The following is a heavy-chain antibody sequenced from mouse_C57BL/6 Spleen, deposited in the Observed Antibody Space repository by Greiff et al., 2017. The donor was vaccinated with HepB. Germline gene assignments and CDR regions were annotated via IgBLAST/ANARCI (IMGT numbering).Heavy chain of an antibody. Sequence: VQLQQSGPELVKPGASVKISCKASGYSFTSYYIHWVKQRPGQGLEWIGWIYPGSGNTKYNEKFKGKATLTADTSSSTAYMQLSSLTSEDSAVYYCARGGMVTTLYYYAMDYWGQGTSVTVSS. J-gene: IGHJ4*01. V-gene: IGHV1-66*01. CDR2: IYPGSGNT. D-gene: IGHD2-3*01. CDR3: ARGGMVTTLYYYAMDY. CDR1: GYSFTSYY.